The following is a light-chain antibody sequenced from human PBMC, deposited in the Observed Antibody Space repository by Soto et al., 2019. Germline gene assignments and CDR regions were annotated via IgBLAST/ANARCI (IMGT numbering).Light chain of an antibody. Sequence: DIQMTQSPSSLSTSVGDRVTITCRASQSIGSYLNWYQKKPGKAPKLLIYAASSFQSGVPLRFSGSGSATDFTLTISSLQPEDFATYFCQHSYSAPYAFGQGTKLEIK. J-gene: IGKJ2*01. V-gene: IGKV1-39*01. CDR1: QSIGSY. CDR2: AAS. CDR3: QHSYSAPYA.